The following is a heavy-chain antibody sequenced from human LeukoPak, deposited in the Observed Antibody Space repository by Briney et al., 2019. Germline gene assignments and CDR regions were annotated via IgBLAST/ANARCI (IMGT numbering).Heavy chain of an antibody. CDR3: ARAPPMTTVTTDALDI. J-gene: IGHJ3*02. V-gene: IGHV3-7*03. Sequence: GGSLRLSCAASGFTFSSYWMSWVRQAPGKGLEWVANIKQDGSEKYYVDSVKGRFTISRDNAKNSLYLQMNSLRAEDTAVYYCARAPPMTTVTTDALDIWGQGTMVTVSS. D-gene: IGHD4-17*01. CDR1: GFTFSSYW. CDR2: IKQDGSEK.